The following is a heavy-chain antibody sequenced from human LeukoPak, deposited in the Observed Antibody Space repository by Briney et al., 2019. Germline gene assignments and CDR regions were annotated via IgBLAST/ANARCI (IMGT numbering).Heavy chain of an antibody. V-gene: IGHV4-34*01. CDR3: ARGPDIVVVPAAPSRDY. J-gene: IGHJ4*02. D-gene: IGHD2-2*01. CDR2: INHSGST. Sequence: PSETLSLTCAVYGGAFSGYYWSWIRQPPGKGLEWIGEINHSGSTNYNPSLKRRVTISVDTSKNQFSLKLSSVTAADTAVYYCARGPDIVVVPAAPSRDYWGQGTLVTVSS. CDR1: GGAFSGYY.